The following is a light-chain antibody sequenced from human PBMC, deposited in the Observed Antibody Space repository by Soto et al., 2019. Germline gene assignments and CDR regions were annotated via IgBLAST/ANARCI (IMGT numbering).Light chain of an antibody. CDR1: QSVSSY. Sequence: IVLLQYPTTLSFSPRERATLSCRASQSVSSYLAWYQQKPGQAPRLLIYDASNRATGIPARFSGSGSGTDFTLTISSLEPEDFAVYYCQQRSNWPPAFGQGTRLEI. V-gene: IGKV3-11*01. J-gene: IGKJ5*01. CDR3: QQRSNWPPA. CDR2: DAS.